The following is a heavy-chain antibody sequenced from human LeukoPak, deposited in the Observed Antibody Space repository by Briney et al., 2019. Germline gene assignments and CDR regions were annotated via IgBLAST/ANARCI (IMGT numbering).Heavy chain of an antibody. CDR3: AGSCSTTNCYPYCYHGMDV. V-gene: IGHV3-48*03. Sequence: GGSLRLSCAAPGLSFSSYEMSWVRQAPGKGLEWGSYISSSGSTIYYADSVKGRFIISRENARNSLYLQMNTLRAEDTAVYYCAGSCSTTNCYPYCYHGMDVWGQGTTVTVSS. D-gene: IGHD2-2*01. CDR1: GLSFSSYE. J-gene: IGHJ6*02. CDR2: ISSSGSTI.